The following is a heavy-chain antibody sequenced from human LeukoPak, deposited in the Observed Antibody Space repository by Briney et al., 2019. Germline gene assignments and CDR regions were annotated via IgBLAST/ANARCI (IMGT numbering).Heavy chain of an antibody. CDR3: AKGRGTTVTSAANY. V-gene: IGHV3-23*01. D-gene: IGHD4-17*01. CDR1: GFTFSSYA. J-gene: IGHJ4*02. CDR2: ISGTNDNT. Sequence: RGSLRLSCAASGFTFSSYALSWVRQAPGKGLEWVSSISGTNDNTYYADPVKDRFTISRDNSKNTLSLQMNSLRAEDTAVYYCAKGRGTTVTSAANYWGQGTLVTVSS.